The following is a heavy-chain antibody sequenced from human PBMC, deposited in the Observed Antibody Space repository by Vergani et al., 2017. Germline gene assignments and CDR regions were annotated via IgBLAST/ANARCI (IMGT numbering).Heavy chain of an antibody. D-gene: IGHD2-15*01. J-gene: IGHJ4*02. Sequence: FQGRVTITRDTSASTAYMELSSLRSEDTAVYYCARASSDLLLDYWGQGTLVTVSS. CDR3: ARASSDLLLDY. V-gene: IGHV1-3*01.